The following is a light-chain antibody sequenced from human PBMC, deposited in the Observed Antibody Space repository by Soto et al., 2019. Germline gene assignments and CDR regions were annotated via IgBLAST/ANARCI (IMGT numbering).Light chain of an antibody. V-gene: IGKV3-20*01. J-gene: IGKJ5*01. Sequence: EIVLTQSPATLSLSPGERATLSCRASQTVTSKLAWYQQKPGQAPRLLISGASNRATGIPDRFSGSGSGTDFTLTISRLEPDDFALYFCQQYGSSPITFGLGTRLEIK. CDR1: QTVTSK. CDR3: QQYGSSPIT. CDR2: GAS.